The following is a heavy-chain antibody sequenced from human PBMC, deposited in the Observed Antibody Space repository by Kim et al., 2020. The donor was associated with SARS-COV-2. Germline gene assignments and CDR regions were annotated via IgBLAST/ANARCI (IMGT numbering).Heavy chain of an antibody. J-gene: IGHJ6*02. V-gene: IGHV3-66*02. D-gene: IGHD3-10*01. CDR3: ARAKPRTGVPYYYYGMDV. CDR2: IYSGGST. Sequence: GGSLRLSCAASGFTVSSNYMSWVRQAPGKGLEWVSVIYSGGSTYYADSVKGRFTISRDNSKNTLYLQMNSLRAEDTAVYYCARAKPRTGVPYYYYGMDVWGQGTTVTVSS. CDR1: GFTVSSNY.